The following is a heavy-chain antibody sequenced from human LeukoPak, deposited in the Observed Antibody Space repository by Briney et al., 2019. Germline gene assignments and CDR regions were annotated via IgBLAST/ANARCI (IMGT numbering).Heavy chain of an antibody. CDR3: STLTSRGLSDP. V-gene: IGHV3-15*07. J-gene: IGHJ5*02. D-gene: IGHD1-20*01. CDR1: GFTFTNAW. Sequence: GGSLRLSCAASGFTFTNAWMNWVRQAPGKGLEWVGRIKSKADGETIDYAAPVKGRFTFSRDDSKNMLYLQMNSLKSEDTAVYYCSTLTSRGLSDPWGQGTLVTVSS. CDR2: IKSKADGETI.